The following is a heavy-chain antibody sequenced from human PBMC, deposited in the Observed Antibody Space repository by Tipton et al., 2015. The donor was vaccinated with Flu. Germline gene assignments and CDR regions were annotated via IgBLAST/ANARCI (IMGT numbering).Heavy chain of an antibody. J-gene: IGHJ5*02. D-gene: IGHD3-10*01. V-gene: IGHV3-30-3*01. Sequence: QLVQSGGGVVQPGRPLRLSCAASGFTFSSYAMHWVRQAPGKGLEWVAVISYDGSNKYYADSVKGRFTISRDNSKNTLYLQMNSLRAEDTAVYYCARGLWFGELLLRGWLDPWGQGTLVTVSS. CDR3: ARGLWFGELLLRGWLDP. CDR2: ISYDGSNK. CDR1: GFTFSSYA.